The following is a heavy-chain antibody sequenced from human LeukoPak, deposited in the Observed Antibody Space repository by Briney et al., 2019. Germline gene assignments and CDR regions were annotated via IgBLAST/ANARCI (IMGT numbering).Heavy chain of an antibody. CDR2: ISGSGGST. V-gene: IGHV3-23*01. CDR1: GFTFSSYG. CDR3: AKVDNFGSGGYYYYYYMDD. J-gene: IGHJ6*03. D-gene: IGHD3-10*01. Sequence: PGGSLRLSCAASGFTFSSYGMSWVRQAPGKGLEWVSAISGSGGSTYYADSVKGRFTISRDNSKNTLYLQMNSLRAEDTAVYYCAKVDNFGSGGYYYYYYMDDWGKGTTVTISS.